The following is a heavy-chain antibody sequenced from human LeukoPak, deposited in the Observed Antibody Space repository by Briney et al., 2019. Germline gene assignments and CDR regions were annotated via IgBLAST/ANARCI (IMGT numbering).Heavy chain of an antibody. CDR3: ARDPGSSSGWYACFDY. CDR1: GFTFSSYA. V-gene: IGHV3-30*04. J-gene: IGHJ4*02. D-gene: IGHD6-19*01. CDR2: ISYDGSNK. Sequence: PGGSLRLSCAASGFTFSSYAMHWVRQAPDKGLEWVAVISYDGSNKYYADSVKGRFTISRDNSKNTLYLQMNSLRAEDTAVYYCARDPGSSSGWYACFDYWGQGTLVTVSS.